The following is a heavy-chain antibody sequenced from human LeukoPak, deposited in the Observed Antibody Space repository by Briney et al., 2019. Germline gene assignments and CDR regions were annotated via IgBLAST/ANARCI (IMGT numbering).Heavy chain of an antibody. CDR1: GFTFSDYG. V-gene: IGHV3-30*18. J-gene: IGHJ3*02. CDR3: AKGITSNDACDI. Sequence: GGSLRLSCAASGFTFSDYGMHWVRQAPGKGLEWVAVISYDGSNKYYSDSVKGLFTISRDNSKNTMYLQMNSLGLEDTAVYYCAKGITSNDACDIWGQGTMVIVS. D-gene: IGHD2/OR15-2a*01. CDR2: ISYDGSNK.